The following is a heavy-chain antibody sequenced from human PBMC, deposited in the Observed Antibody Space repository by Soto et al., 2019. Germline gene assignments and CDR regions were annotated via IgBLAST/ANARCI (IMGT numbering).Heavy chain of an antibody. D-gene: IGHD2-21*01. CDR2: IRSKAYGGTT. CDR3: IRVYHVFIFTGPDRGPYYFDY. V-gene: IGHV3-49*03. Sequence: PGGSLRLSCTASGFTFGDYAMSWFRQAPGKGLEWVGFIRSKAYGGTTEYAASVKVRFTISRDDSKSIAYLQMNSLKTEDTAVYYCIRVYHVFIFTGPDRGPYYFDYWGQGTLVTVSS. J-gene: IGHJ4*02. CDR1: GFTFGDYA.